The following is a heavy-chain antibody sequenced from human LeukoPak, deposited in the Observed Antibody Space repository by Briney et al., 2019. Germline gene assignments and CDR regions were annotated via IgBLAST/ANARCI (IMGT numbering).Heavy chain of an antibody. CDR1: GFTFSSYA. V-gene: IGHV3-23*01. CDR2: ISGSGGST. CDR3: AKDPGSGWNGGIFDY. J-gene: IGHJ4*02. Sequence: GGSLRLSCAASGFTFSSYAMSWVRQAPGKGLEWVSAISGSGGSTYYADSVKGRFTISRDNSKNTLYLQMNSLRAEDTAVYYCAKDPGSGWNGGIFDYWGQGTLVTVSS. D-gene: IGHD6-19*01.